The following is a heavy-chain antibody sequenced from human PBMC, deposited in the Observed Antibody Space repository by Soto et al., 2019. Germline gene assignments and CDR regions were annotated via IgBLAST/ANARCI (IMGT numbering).Heavy chain of an antibody. CDR3: ARHGDSYGSSTVDV. V-gene: IGHV3-11*06. J-gene: IGHJ6*02. CDR2: IISSSSYT. D-gene: IGHD5-18*01. Sequence: QVQLVESGGGLVKPGGSLRLSCAASGFTFSDYYMSLIRQAPGKGLEWVSYIISSSSYTDYADSVKGRFTIARDSAKNVPYRQMDSLRAEDTAVYYCARHGDSYGSSTVDVWGRGTTVTVS. CDR1: GFTFSDYY.